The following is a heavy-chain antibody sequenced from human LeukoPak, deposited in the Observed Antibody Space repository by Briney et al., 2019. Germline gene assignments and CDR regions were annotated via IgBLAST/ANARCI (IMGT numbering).Heavy chain of an antibody. Sequence: PGGSLRLSCAASGFTFSSYEMHWVRQAPGKGLEWVSYISSSGDTIYYADSVNGRFTISRDSAKNSLYLQMNSLRAEDTAVYYCAREMDYYDSRPIDYWGQGTLVTVSS. CDR3: AREMDYYDSRPIDY. CDR2: ISSSGDTI. J-gene: IGHJ4*02. V-gene: IGHV3-48*03. D-gene: IGHD3-22*01. CDR1: GFTFSSYE.